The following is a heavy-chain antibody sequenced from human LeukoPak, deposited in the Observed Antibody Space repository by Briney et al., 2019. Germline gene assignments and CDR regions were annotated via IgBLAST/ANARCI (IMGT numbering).Heavy chain of an antibody. D-gene: IGHD1-26*01. J-gene: IGHJ4*02. V-gene: IGHV3-23*01. CDR1: GFTFSIYA. CDR3: ARVSGSYDY. CDR2: ISGSGGTA. Sequence: GGSLRLSCAASGFTFSIYAMSWVRQAPGKGLEWVSAISGSGGTAYYADSVKGRFTISRDNPKNTLYLQMNSLRAEDTAVYYCARVSGSYDYWGQGTLVTVSS.